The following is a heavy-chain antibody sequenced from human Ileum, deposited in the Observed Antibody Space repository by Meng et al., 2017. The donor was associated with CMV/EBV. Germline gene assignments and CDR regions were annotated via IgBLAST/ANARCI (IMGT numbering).Heavy chain of an antibody. D-gene: IGHD2-15*01. CDR1: GGSFSSYY. Sequence: CAVYGGSFSSYYWSWIRQPPGKGLEWIGEINHSGSTNYNPSLKSRVTISVDTSKNQFSLKLSSVTAADTAVYYCARGGGYCSGGSCHWGQGTLVTVSS. CDR3: ARGGGYCSGGSCH. V-gene: IGHV4-34*01. CDR2: INHSGST. J-gene: IGHJ4*02.